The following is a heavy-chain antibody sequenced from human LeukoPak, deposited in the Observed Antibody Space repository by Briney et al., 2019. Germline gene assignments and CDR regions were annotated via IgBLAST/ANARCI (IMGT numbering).Heavy chain of an antibody. CDR3: AKAAGQWVVGGHYYFDY. J-gene: IGHJ4*02. V-gene: IGHV3-23*01. CDR1: GFTFSNYA. CDR2: SSGSGGSS. Sequence: PGGSLRLSCAASGFTFSNYAMSWVRQAPGKGLECVSGSSGSGGSSYYADSVKGRFTISRDNSKNMLYLQMNSLRAEDTAVYYCAKAAGQWVVGGHYYFDYWGQGTLVTVSS. D-gene: IGHD6-19*01.